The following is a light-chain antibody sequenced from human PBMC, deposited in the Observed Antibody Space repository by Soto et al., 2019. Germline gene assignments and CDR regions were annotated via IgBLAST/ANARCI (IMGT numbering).Light chain of an antibody. CDR3: CSSAGGFTCV. Sequence: QSALTQPRSVSGSPGQSVTISCTGTSSDVVSWYQQRPGKAPKLIIFYVSQRPSGVPDRFSASKSGNTASLTISGLQAEDEADYCCCSSAGGFTCVFGGGTKLTVL. V-gene: IGLV2-11*01. J-gene: IGLJ3*02. CDR2: YVS. CDR1: SSDV.